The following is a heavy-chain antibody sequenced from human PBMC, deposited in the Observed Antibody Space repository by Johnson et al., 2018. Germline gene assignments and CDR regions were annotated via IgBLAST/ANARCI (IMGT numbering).Heavy chain of an antibody. V-gene: IGHV1-69*12. D-gene: IGHD4-11*01. CDR2: IIPIFGTA. Sequence: QVQLVQSGAEVKKPGSSVKVSCKASGGTFSSYAISWVRQAPGQGLEWMGGIIPIFGTANYAQKFQGRVTITADDSTSTAYMELPSMRSDATAMYYCARGIFPKGSTVKALSVWGQGTTVTVSS. CDR1: GGTFSSYA. CDR3: ARGIFPKGSTVKALSV. J-gene: IGHJ6*02.